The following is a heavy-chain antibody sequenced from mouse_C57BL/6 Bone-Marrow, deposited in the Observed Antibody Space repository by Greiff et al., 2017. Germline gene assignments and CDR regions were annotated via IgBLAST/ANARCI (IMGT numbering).Heavy chain of an antibody. CDR3: ARYCYGNSYGCCGV. Sequence: QVQLQQSGAELVRPGASVKLSCKASGYTFTDYYINWVKQRPGQGLEWIARIYPGSGNTYYNEKFKGKATLTAEKSSSTASMQLSSLTSVYSAVSFCARYCYGNSYGCCGVWGTGTPVTVSS. CDR1: GYTFTDYY. D-gene: IGHD1-1*01. CDR2: IYPGSGNT. V-gene: IGHV1-76*01. J-gene: IGHJ1*03.